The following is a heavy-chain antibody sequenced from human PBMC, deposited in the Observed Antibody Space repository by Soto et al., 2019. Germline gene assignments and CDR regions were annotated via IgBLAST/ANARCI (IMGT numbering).Heavy chain of an antibody. J-gene: IGHJ4*02. D-gene: IGHD2-15*01. Sequence: GGSLRLSCAASGFTFSSYAMSWVRQAPGKGLEWVSAISSSGGSTYYAGSVKGRFTISRDNSKNTLYLQMNSLRAEDTAVYYCAKGMIVVVVATNTPPNDYWGQGTLVTVSS. V-gene: IGHV3-23*01. CDR2: ISSSGGST. CDR3: AKGMIVVVVATNTPPNDY. CDR1: GFTFSSYA.